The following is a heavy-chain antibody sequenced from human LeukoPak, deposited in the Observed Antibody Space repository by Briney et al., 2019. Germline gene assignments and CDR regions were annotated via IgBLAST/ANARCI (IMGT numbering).Heavy chain of an antibody. J-gene: IGHJ5*02. V-gene: IGHV3-74*01. Sequence: TGGSLRLSCAASGFTFSSYWMHWARQAPGKGLVWVSRINIDGSSTNYADSVKGRFTISRDNAKNTLYLQMNSLRAEDTAVYYCARAVYYGSGTYVPWGQGTLVTVSS. CDR2: INIDGSST. CDR1: GFTFSSYW. D-gene: IGHD3-10*01. CDR3: ARAVYYGSGTYVP.